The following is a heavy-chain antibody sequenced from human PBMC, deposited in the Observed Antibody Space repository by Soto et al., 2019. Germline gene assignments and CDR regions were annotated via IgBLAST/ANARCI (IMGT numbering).Heavy chain of an antibody. Sequence: QVQLVQSGAEVKKPGASVKVSCKASGYAFTSYGISWVRQAPGQGREWMGWISEYNGNTNYTQKLPGRVTMTTDTSTSTAYMELRSLRSDDTAVYYCARATGMEDYCYMDVWGQGTTVTVSS. CDR1: GYAFTSYG. J-gene: IGHJ6*03. CDR2: ISEYNGNT. CDR3: ARATGMEDYCYMDV. D-gene: IGHD7-27*01. V-gene: IGHV1-18*01.